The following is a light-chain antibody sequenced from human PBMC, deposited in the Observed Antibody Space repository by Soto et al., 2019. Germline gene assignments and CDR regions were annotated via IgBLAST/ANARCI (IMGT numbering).Light chain of an antibody. Sequence: EIVLTQSPGTLSLSPGDRATLSCRASQSVSSNFLAWYQQKPGQAPRLLIYGASIRATGIPDRFSGSGSGTYFTLTRRLEPEDFAMYFCHQYGSSPRTFGQGTKVEIK. CDR1: QSVSSNF. CDR2: GAS. CDR3: HQYGSSPRT. V-gene: IGKV3-20*01. J-gene: IGKJ1*01.